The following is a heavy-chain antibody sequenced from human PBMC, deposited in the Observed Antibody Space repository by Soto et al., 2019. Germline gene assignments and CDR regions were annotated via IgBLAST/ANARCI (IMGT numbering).Heavy chain of an antibody. J-gene: IGHJ4*02. D-gene: IGHD2-8*01. CDR3: AKGPPLLMVYPVLDS. CDR1: EFTFSKHG. V-gene: IGHV3-30*18. CDR2: MSYDGSNK. Sequence: GGSLRLSCAASEFTFSKHGMHWVRQAPGKGLEWVAVMSYDGSNKYYGDSVKDRFTISRDNSKNTLYLHMNSLRPEDTAVYFCAKGPPLLMVYPVLDSWGQGTLVTVSS.